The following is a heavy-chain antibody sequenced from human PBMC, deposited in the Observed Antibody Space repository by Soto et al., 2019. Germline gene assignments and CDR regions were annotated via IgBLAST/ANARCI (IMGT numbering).Heavy chain of an antibody. D-gene: IGHD6-19*01. J-gene: IGHJ3*02. CDR2: ISWNSGSI. CDR3: AKDMQWLVLTNAFDI. CDR1: GFTFDDYA. V-gene: IGHV3-9*01. Sequence: GGSLRLSCAASGFTFDDYAMHWVRQAPGKGLEWVSGISWNSGSIGYADSVKGRFTISRDNAKNSLYLQMNSLRAEDTALYYCAKDMQWLVLTNAFDIWGQGTMVTVSS.